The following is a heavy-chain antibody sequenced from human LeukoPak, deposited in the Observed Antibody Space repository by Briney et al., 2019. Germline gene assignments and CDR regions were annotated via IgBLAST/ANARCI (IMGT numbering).Heavy chain of an antibody. Sequence: SETLSLTCTVSGGSISSYYWSWIRQPPGKGLEWIGLIYSSGSTIYNPSLKSRVAMSLDMTKNQLSLKLSSVTAADTAMYYCARKDGDYWGQGTLVTVSS. J-gene: IGHJ4*02. D-gene: IGHD6-6*01. CDR3: ARKDGDY. CDR2: IYSSGST. V-gene: IGHV4-4*07. CDR1: GGSISSYY.